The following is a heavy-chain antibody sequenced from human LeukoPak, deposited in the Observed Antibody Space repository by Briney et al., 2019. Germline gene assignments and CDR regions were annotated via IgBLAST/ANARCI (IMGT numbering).Heavy chain of an antibody. V-gene: IGHV3-23*01. J-gene: IGHJ3*02. Sequence: PGGSLRLSCAASGFTFSSYAMSWVRQAPGKGLEWVSAISGSGGSTYYADSVKGRFTISRDNSKNTLYLQMNSLRAEDTAVYCCAKDIVVVPAAMGAFDIWGQGTMVTVSS. CDR2: ISGSGGST. CDR1: GFTFSSYA. CDR3: AKDIVVVPAAMGAFDI. D-gene: IGHD2-2*01.